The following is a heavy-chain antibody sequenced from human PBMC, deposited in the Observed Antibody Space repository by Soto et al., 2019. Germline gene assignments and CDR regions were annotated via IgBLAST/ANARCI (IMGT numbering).Heavy chain of an antibody. CDR1: GYTFTNYA. Sequence: QVQLVQSGAEVKKPGASVKVSCKASGYTFTNYAMHWVRQAPGQRLEWMGWINAGNGNTKYSQKFQGRVTITRDTSASTAYMELSSLTSEDTAVYYCATLPGGSGWIPDYWGQGTLVTVSS. CDR2: INAGNGNT. CDR3: ATLPGGSGWIPDY. D-gene: IGHD6-19*01. V-gene: IGHV1-3*01. J-gene: IGHJ4*02.